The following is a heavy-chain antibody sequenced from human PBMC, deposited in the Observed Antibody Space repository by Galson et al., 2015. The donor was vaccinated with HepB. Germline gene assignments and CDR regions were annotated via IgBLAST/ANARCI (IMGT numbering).Heavy chain of an antibody. V-gene: IGHV1-18*01. Sequence: SCKASGYTFTSYGISWVRQAPGQGLEWMGWISAYNGNTNYAQKLQGRVTMTTDTSTSTAYMELRSLRSDDTAVYYCARVDSSGYPLFRWGQGTLVTVSS. D-gene: IGHD3-22*01. CDR1: GYTFTSYG. CDR2: ISAYNGNT. CDR3: ARVDSSGYPLFR. J-gene: IGHJ4*02.